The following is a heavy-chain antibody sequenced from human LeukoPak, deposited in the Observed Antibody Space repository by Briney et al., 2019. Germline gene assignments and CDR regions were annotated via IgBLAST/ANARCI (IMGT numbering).Heavy chain of an antibody. J-gene: IGHJ6*02. CDR2: ISSSSSYI. CDR1: GFTFSSYS. CDR3: ARARGDYYYYGMDV. Sequence: PGGSLRLSCAASGFTFSSYSMTWVRQAPGKGLEWVSSISSSSSYIYYADSVKGRFTISRDNAKNSLYLQMNSLRAEDTAVYYCARARGDYYYYGMDVWGQGTTVTVSS. D-gene: IGHD3-10*01. V-gene: IGHV3-21*01.